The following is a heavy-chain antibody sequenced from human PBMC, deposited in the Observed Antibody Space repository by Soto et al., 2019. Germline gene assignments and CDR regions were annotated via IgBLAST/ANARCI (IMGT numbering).Heavy chain of an antibody. D-gene: IGHD5-12*01. CDR1: GYTFTNYA. J-gene: IGHJ4*02. CDR3: ARVSGYYLPDY. CDR2: INAGNGNT. V-gene: IGHV1-3*01. Sequence: EASVKVSCKASGYTFTNYATHWVRQAPGQRLEWMGWINAGNGNTKYSQKFQGRVTITRDTSASTAYMELSSLRSEDTAVYYCARVSGYYLPDYWGQGTLVTVS.